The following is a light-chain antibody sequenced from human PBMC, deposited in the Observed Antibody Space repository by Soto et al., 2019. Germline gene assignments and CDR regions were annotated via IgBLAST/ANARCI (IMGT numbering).Light chain of an antibody. CDR2: GAS. V-gene: IGKV3-15*01. CDR1: QSINNN. CDR3: LQYNNWPLT. Sequence: EIVMTQSPATLSVSPGERATLSCRASQSINNNLAWYQQKPGQGPRLLIYGASSRATGIPARFSGSGSGTGFTLTISSLQSEDFAIYYCLQYNNWPLTFGGGTKVEIK. J-gene: IGKJ4*01.